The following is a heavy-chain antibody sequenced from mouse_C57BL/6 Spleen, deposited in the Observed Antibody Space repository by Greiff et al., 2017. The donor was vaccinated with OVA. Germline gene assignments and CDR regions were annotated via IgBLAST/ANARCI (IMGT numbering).Heavy chain of an antibody. CDR1: GYTFTSYW. D-gene: IGHD1-1*01. Sequence: VQLQQPGAELVKPGASVKLSCKASGYTFTSYWMYWVKQRPGRGLEWIGRIDPNSGGTKYNEKFKSKATLTVDKPSSTAYMQLSSLTSEDSAVYYCGTTVVATDWYFDVWGTGTTVTVSS. V-gene: IGHV1-72*01. CDR2: IDPNSGGT. J-gene: IGHJ1*03. CDR3: GTTVVATDWYFDV.